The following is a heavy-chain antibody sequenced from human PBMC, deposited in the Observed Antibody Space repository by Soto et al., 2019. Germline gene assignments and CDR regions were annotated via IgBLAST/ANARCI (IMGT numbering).Heavy chain of an antibody. J-gene: IGHJ5*02. CDR2: IYHSG. D-gene: IGHD3-3*01. CDR1: GGSISSGGYS. Sequence: SETLSLTCAVSGGSISSGGYSWSWIRQPPGKGLEWIGYIYHSGNINPDTSKNQFSLQLNSVTPEDTAVYYCARTPYLEWSGWFDPWGQGTLVTVSS. CDR3: ARTPYLEWSGWFDP. V-gene: IGHV4-30-2*05.